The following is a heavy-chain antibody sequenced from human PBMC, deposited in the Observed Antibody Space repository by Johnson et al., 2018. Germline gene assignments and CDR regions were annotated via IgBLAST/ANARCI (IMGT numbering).Heavy chain of an antibody. CDR2: ISRSGSNI. CDR3: ARGGYDVSRDYYSAIPNDAFDI. CDR1: GFTFSDYF. V-gene: IGHV3-11*04. J-gene: IGHJ3*02. D-gene: IGHD3-22*01. Sequence: QVQLVESGGGVVQPGRSLRLSCAASGFTFSDYFMSWIRQAPGRGLEWVSYISRSGSNIYYADSVKGRFTISREAAKNSLFLQMNGLRADDTAVYYCARGGYDVSRDYYSAIPNDAFDIWGQGTVVTVSS.